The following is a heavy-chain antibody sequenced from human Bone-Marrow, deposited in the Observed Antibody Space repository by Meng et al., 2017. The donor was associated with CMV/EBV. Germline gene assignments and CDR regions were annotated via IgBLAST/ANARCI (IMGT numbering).Heavy chain of an antibody. Sequence: ASVKVSCKASGYTFTGYYMHWVRQAPGQGLEWMGWINPNSGGTNYAQKFQGRVTMTRDTSISTAYMELSRLRSDHTAVYYCARECGIAAALLDYGMDVWGQGTTVTVSS. J-gene: IGHJ6*02. CDR1: GYTFTGYY. CDR3: ARECGIAAALLDYGMDV. D-gene: IGHD6-13*01. CDR2: INPNSGGT. V-gene: IGHV1-2*02.